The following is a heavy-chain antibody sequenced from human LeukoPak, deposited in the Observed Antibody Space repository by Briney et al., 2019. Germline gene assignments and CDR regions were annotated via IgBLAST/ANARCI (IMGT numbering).Heavy chain of an antibody. CDR3: ARASSIYGSGLSYIDY. CDR1: GYIFANHG. J-gene: IGHJ4*02. CDR2: INTDNGDT. V-gene: IGHV1-18*01. Sequence: GASVKVSCKASGYIFANHGLTWVRQAPGQGLEWMGWINTDNGDTNYAQKVHDRVTLTTEASTKTAYMELRSLSSDDTAFYYCARASSIYGSGLSYIDYWGQGTLVTVSS. D-gene: IGHD3-10*01.